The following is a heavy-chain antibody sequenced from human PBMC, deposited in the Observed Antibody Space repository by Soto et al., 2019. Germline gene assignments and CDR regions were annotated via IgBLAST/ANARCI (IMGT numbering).Heavy chain of an antibody. D-gene: IGHD2-21*01. CDR3: AKDRGGADYFDY. Sequence: QVQLVESGGGVAQPGRSLRLSFAASGFIFNRFAIHWVRQAPVKGLEWVAVRSYDLTKMYYADYVKGRFTISRDNSKNTVSLQMNSLTPEDTAVYYCAKDRGGADYFDYWGQGALVAVSS. CDR1: GFIFNRFA. V-gene: IGHV3-30*18. J-gene: IGHJ4*02. CDR2: RSYDLTKM.